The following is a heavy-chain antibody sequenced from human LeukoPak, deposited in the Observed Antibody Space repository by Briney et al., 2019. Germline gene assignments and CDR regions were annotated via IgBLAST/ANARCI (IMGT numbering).Heavy chain of an antibody. CDR2: IYYSGST. V-gene: IGHV4-59*01. CDR1: GGSISSYY. J-gene: IGHJ6*03. CDR3: ARYYYGSGSYSGYYYYMDV. Sequence: SETLSLTCTVSGGSISSYYWSWIRQPPGKGLEWIGYIYYSGSTNYNPSLKSRVTISVDTSKDQFSLKLSSVTAADTAVYYCARYYYGSGSYSGYYYYMDVWGKGTTVTISS. D-gene: IGHD3-10*01.